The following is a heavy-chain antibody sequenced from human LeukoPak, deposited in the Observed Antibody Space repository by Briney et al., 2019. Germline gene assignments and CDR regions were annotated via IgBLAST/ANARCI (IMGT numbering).Heavy chain of an antibody. J-gene: IGHJ3*02. CDR1: GFTSSSYW. Sequence: GGSLRLSCAASGFTSSSYWMSWVRQAPGRGPEWVANIKQDGGEKYYVDSVKGRFTISRDNAKNSLYLQMNSLRAEDTAVYYCARDAFSRISVFGVVSDAFDIWGQGTMVTVSS. CDR3: ARDAFSRISVFGVVSDAFDI. V-gene: IGHV3-7*01. D-gene: IGHD3-3*01. CDR2: IKQDGGEK.